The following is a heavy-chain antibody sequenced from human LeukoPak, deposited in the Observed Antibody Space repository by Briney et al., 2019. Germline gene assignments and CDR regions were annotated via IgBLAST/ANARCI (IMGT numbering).Heavy chain of an antibody. Sequence: ASVKVSCKASGYTFTTYYIHWVRQAPGQGLEWMGLINPSGGSTSYAQKFQGRVTMTRDTSTSTVYMELSSLRSGDTAVYYCARVMNYYDSSGYVDAFDIWGRGTMVTVSS. CDR3: ARVMNYYDSSGYVDAFDI. V-gene: IGHV1-46*01. J-gene: IGHJ3*02. CDR2: INPSGGST. D-gene: IGHD3-22*01. CDR1: GYTFTTYY.